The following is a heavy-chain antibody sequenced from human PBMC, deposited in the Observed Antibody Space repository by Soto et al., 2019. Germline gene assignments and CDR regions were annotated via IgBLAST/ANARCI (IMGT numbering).Heavy chain of an antibody. CDR3: AKGRSYYYYYAVDV. Sequence: GGSLRLSCEASGFTFNSFGMHWVRQAPGKGLEWVAVIWHDGTNKYYVDSVKGRFTISRDNSKDTLYLQMNSLRAEDTALYYCAKGRSYYYYYAVDVWGQGTTVTVS. V-gene: IGHV3-33*06. J-gene: IGHJ6*02. CDR1: GFTFNSFG. CDR2: IWHDGTNK.